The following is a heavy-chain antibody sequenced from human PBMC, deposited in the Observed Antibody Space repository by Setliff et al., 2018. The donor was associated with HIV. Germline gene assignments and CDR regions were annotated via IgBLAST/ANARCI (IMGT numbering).Heavy chain of an antibody. CDR1: GTSFSSYS. CDR3: ARPLLYPYYYMDV. J-gene: IGHJ6*03. CDR2: ISSSSTI. D-gene: IGHD2-8*01. V-gene: IGHV3-48*01. Sequence: ETLSLTCAVYGTSFSSYSMNWVRQAPGKGLEWVSYISSSSTIYYADSVKGRFTISRDNAKNSLYLQMNSLRAEDTAVYYCARPLLYPYYYMDVWGKGTTVTVSS.